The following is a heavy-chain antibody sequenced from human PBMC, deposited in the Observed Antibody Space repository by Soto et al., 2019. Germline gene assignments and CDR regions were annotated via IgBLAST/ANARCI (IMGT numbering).Heavy chain of an antibody. J-gene: IGHJ6*02. Sequence: GGSLRLSCAASGFTFSRYAMHWGRQAPGKGLEWVAVISYDGSNKYYADSVKGRFTISRDNSKNTLYLQMNSLRAEDTAVYYCARDLRAAGTLYYYYYGMDVWGQGTTVTVSS. CDR3: ARDLRAAGTLYYYYYGMDV. CDR1: GFTFSRYA. V-gene: IGHV3-30-3*01. D-gene: IGHD6-13*01. CDR2: ISYDGSNK.